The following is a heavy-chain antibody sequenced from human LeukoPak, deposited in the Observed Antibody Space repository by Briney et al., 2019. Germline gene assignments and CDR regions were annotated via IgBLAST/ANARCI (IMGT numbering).Heavy chain of an antibody. CDR1: GFTFSGYS. J-gene: IGHJ4*02. CDR2: ISGSGGST. V-gene: IGHV3-23*01. D-gene: IGHD4-17*01. Sequence: GGSLRLSCAASGFTFSGYSMNWVRQAPGKGLEWVSAISGSGGSTYYADSVKGRFTISRDNSKNTLYLQMNSLRAEDTAVYYCAKVSLYGDYYFDYWGQGTLVTVSS. CDR3: AKVSLYGDYYFDY.